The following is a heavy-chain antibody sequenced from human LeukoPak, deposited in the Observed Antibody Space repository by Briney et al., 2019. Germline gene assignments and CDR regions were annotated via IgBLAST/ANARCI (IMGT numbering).Heavy chain of an antibody. D-gene: IGHD2-15*01. CDR3: ARDGGSSAHYYYYYYMDV. V-gene: IGHV3-48*04. Sequence: GESLTLSCAVSGFSISGRDMTWGRQAPGKGLEWVSYISSSSSTIYYADSVKGRFTISRDNAKNSLYLQMNSLRAEDTAVYYCARDGGSSAHYYYYYYMDVWGKGTTVTVSS. J-gene: IGHJ6*03. CDR1: GFSISGRD. CDR2: ISSSSSTI.